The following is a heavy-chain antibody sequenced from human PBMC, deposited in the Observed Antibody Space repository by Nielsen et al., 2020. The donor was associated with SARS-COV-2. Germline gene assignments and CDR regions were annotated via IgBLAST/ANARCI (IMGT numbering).Heavy chain of an antibody. CDR2: IYFSGS. V-gene: IGHV4-31*03. J-gene: IGHJ6*03. CDR3: ARGDLVVVPSPILGLGPFFYYFYLDV. Sequence: SETLSLTCTVSGDSIDSHGFYWSWVRHHPGKGLEWIGCIYFSGSYYNPSLRSRAAISVDTSKNQFSLKLSSVTAADTAVYFCARGDLVVVPSPILGLGPFFYYFYLDVWGKGTTVIVSS. CDR1: GDSIDSHGFY. D-gene: IGHD2-2*01.